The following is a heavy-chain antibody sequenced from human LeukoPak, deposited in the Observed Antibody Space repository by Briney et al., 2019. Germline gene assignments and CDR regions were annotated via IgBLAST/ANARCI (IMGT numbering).Heavy chain of an antibody. CDR3: ARIPVAGPRVTNWFDL. J-gene: IGHJ5*02. V-gene: IGHV4-38-2*02. Sequence: SETLSLTCTVSGYSINSDYYWGWIRQSPGAGVEGIGSIYHTGSTYYKPALKSRVTMSVDTSRNQFSLRLSSVTAADTAIYYCARIPVAGPRVTNWFDLWGQGTLVTVSS. CDR2: IYHTGST. D-gene: IGHD6-19*01. CDR1: GYSINSDYY.